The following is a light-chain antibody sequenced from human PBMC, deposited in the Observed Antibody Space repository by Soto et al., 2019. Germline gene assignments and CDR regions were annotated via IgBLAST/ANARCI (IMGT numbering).Light chain of an antibody. CDR2: GAS. J-gene: IGKJ1*01. Sequence: EIVLTQSPATLSVSPGGIATLSFSASQSVSSSYLAWYQQKPGQAPRLLIYGASSRATGIPDRFSGSGSGTDFTLTISRLEPEDFAVYYCQQYGSSPGTFGQGTKVDIK. V-gene: IGKV3-20*01. CDR3: QQYGSSPGT. CDR1: QSVSSSY.